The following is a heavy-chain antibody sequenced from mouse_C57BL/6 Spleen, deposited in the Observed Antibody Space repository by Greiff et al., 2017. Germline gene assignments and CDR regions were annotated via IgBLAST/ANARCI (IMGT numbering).Heavy chain of an antibody. CDR2: IYWDDDT. V-gene: IGHV8-12*01. Sequence: QVTLKESGPGILQSSQTLSLTCSFSGFSPSTSGMGVSWIRQPSGKGLEWLAHIYWDDDTRYNPSLKSRPPISKDTSRNQVFLKITSVDTAITATYYCARRIYSAMDYWGQGTSVTVSS. CDR1: GFSPSTSGMG. CDR3: ARRIYSAMDY. J-gene: IGHJ4*01.